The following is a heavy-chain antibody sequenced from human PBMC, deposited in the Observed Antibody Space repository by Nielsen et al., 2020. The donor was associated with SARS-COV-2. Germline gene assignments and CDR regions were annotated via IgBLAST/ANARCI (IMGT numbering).Heavy chain of an antibody. V-gene: IGHV3-64D*08. Sequence: GESLKISCSASGFTFSSYAMHWVRQAPGKGLEYVSAISSNGGSTYYADSVKGRFTISRDNSKNTLYLQMSSLRAEDTAVYYCAKDIKGRIYSAPDYWGQGTLVTVSS. D-gene: IGHD6-6*01. J-gene: IGHJ4*02. CDR1: GFTFSSYA. CDR3: AKDIKGRIYSAPDY. CDR2: ISSNGGST.